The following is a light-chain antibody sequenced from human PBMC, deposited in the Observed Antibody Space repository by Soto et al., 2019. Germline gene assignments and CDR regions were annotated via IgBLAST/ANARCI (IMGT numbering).Light chain of an antibody. J-gene: IGKJ5*01. CDR2: DAS. Sequence: EIVLTQSPATLSLSPGERATLSCRASQSVSTYLACYQQKPGQAPRLLIYDASSSAPGIPPRFSGSGSGTDFTLPITSLEPEDFAVYHCQQRSNWPSITFGQGTRREI. CDR3: QQRSNWPSIT. V-gene: IGKV3-11*01. CDR1: QSVSTY.